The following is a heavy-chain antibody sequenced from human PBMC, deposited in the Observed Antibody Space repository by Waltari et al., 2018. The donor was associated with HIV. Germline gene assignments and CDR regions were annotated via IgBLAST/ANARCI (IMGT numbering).Heavy chain of an antibody. J-gene: IGHJ4*02. CDR1: NGSFSAYY. Sequence: KPSETLSLTCAVYNGSFSAYYWTWIRQSPGRGLEWIGEINHSGSTTYNPSLKSRVTISVDTSKNQFSLKLSSVTAADRAIYYCARATIASGTPAFAYWSQGSLVTVSS. V-gene: IGHV4-34*01. CDR2: INHSGST. D-gene: IGHD1-1*01. CDR3: ARATIASGTPAFAY.